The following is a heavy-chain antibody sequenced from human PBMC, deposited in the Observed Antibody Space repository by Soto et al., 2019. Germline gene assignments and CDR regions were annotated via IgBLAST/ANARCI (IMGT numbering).Heavy chain of an antibody. CDR1: GGSVSSGSYY. J-gene: IGHJ6*02. V-gene: IGHV4-61*01. D-gene: IGHD1-20*01. CDR2: IYYSGST. Sequence: LSLTCTVSGGSVSSGSYYWSWIRQPPGKGLEWIGYIYYSGSTNYNPSLKSRVTISVDTSKNQFSLKLSSVTAADTAVYYCARDRVGITGAGRYYYGMDVWGQGTTVTVSS. CDR3: ARDRVGITGAGRYYYGMDV.